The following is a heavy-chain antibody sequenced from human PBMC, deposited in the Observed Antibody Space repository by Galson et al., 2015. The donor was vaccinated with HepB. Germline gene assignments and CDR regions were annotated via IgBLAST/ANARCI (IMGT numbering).Heavy chain of an antibody. J-gene: IGHJ6*03. CDR2: MNPNSGNT. CDR3: ARVGAMYCSSTSCYRFRVQLYYYYMDV. D-gene: IGHD2-2*01. CDR1: GYTFTSYD. V-gene: IGHV1-8*01. Sequence: SVKVSCKASGYTFTSYDINWVRQATGQGLEWMGWMNPNSGNTGYAQKFQGRVTMTRNTSISTAYMELSSLRSEDTAVYYCARVGAMYCSSTSCYRFRVQLYYYYMDVWGKGTTVTVSS.